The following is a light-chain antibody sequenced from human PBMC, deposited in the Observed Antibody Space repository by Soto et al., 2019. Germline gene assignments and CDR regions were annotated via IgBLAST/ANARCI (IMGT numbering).Light chain of an antibody. Sequence: QSALTQPRSVSGSPGQSVTISCTGTSSDIGVYNYVSWYQQHPGKAPKIIIYDVTKRPSGVPDRFSGSKSGNTASLTISGLQAEDEADYYCCSYAGSYNVVLGGGTQLTVL. J-gene: IGLJ2*01. CDR3: CSYAGSYNVV. CDR2: DVT. CDR1: SSDIGVYNY. V-gene: IGLV2-11*01.